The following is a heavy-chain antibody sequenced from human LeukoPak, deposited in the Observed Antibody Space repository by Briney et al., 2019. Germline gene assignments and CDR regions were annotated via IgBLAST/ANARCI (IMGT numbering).Heavy chain of an antibody. CDR3: ARLNDCIGY. CDR1: GGSISSGSYY. V-gene: IGHV4-61*02. J-gene: IGHJ4*02. CDR2: IYTSGST. Sequence: PSETLSLTCTVSGGSISSGSYYWSWIRQPAGKGLEWIGRIYTSGSTNYNPSLKSRVTISVDTSKNQFSLKLSSVTAADTAVYYCARLNDCIGYWGQGTLVTVSS. D-gene: IGHD2-21*02.